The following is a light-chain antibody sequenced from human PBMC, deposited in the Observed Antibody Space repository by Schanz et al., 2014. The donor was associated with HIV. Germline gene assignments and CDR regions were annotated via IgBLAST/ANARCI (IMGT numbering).Light chain of an antibody. J-gene: IGLJ1*01. V-gene: IGLV2-14*03. CDR3: NSYSHSNTYV. CDR2: DVS. Sequence: QSALTQPASVSGSPGQSITISCTGTSSDVGSYNYVSWYQQHPGKAPKLMIYDVSNRPSGVPDRFSGSKSGSSASLAITGLQAEDEADYYCNSYSHSNTYVFGSGTKLTVL. CDR1: SSDVGSYNY.